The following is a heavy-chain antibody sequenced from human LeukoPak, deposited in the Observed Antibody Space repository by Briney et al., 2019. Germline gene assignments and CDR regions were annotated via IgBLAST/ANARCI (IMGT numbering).Heavy chain of an antibody. Sequence: GGSLRLSCAASGFTFSSYAVSWVRQAPGKGLEWVSAISGSGGSAYYADSVKGRFTISRDNSKNTLYLQMNSLRAEDTAVYYCAKLEQYYYDSSGYFNWGQGTLVTVSS. CDR1: GFTFSSYA. CDR3: AKLEQYYYDSSGYFN. D-gene: IGHD3-22*01. J-gene: IGHJ4*02. CDR2: ISGSGGSA. V-gene: IGHV3-23*01.